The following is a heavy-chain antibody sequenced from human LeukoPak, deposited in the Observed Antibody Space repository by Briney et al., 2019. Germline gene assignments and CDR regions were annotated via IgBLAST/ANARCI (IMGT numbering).Heavy chain of an antibody. V-gene: IGHV3-23*01. D-gene: IGHD1-26*01. CDR2: INDSGDNI. CDR3: AKDRHGIVGATPFDH. J-gene: IGHJ4*02. Sequence: GGSLRLSCAASGFMFSNYAMSWVRQAPGKGLEWVSSINDSGDNINYADSVKGRFSISRDNSKSTLYLQMNSLRPEDTAVYYCAKDRHGIVGATPFDHWGQGTLVIVSS. CDR1: GFMFSNYA.